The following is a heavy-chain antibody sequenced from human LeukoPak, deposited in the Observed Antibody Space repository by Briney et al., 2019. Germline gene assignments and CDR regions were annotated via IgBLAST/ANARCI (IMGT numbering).Heavy chain of an antibody. CDR3: ARGTGGAYYFDY. J-gene: IGHJ4*02. CDR2: IIPIFGIA. D-gene: IGHD3-16*01. Sequence: SVKVSCKASGGTFSSYAISWVRQAPGQGLEWMGRIIPIFGIANYAQEFQGRVTITADKSTSTAYMELSSLRSEDTAVYYCARGTGGAYYFDYWGQGTLVTVSS. V-gene: IGHV1-69*04. CDR1: GGTFSSYA.